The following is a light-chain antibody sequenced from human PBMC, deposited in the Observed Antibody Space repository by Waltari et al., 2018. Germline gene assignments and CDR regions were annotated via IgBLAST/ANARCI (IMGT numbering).Light chain of an antibody. CDR1: EDINTW. CDR2: DAA. CDR3: QHYKNFPLT. Sequence: DVQMTQSPSTLSASVGDRVTITCRASEDINTWLAWYQQNPGKAPKLLISDAASLKSGVPSRFSGSGSGTDFTLTITSMQPDDFATYYCQHYKNFPLTFGGGTNVEV. V-gene: IGKV1-5*01. J-gene: IGKJ4*01.